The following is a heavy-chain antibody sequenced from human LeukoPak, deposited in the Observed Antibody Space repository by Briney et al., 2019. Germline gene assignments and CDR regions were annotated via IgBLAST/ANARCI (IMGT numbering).Heavy chain of an antibody. Sequence: SETLSLTCTVSGASIRSGDYYWSWIRQPPGKGLEWIGYIYDSGSTYYNPSLKSRITISVDTSENRFSLKLSSVTAADTAVYYCARGWQVMNYWGQGILVSVSS. J-gene: IGHJ4*02. V-gene: IGHV4-30-4*02. D-gene: IGHD5-24*01. CDR2: IYDSGST. CDR3: ARGWQVMNY. CDR1: GASIRSGDYY.